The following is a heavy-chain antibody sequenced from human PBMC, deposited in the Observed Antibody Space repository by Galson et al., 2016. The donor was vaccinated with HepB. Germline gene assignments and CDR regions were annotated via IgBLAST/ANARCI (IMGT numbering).Heavy chain of an antibody. CDR1: GFTFGDYA. D-gene: IGHD2-8*02. CDR2: IRSKTYDGTT. Sequence: SLRLSCAASGFTFGDYALSWFRQVPGKGLEWVGFIRSKTYDGTTECAPSVKGRFTISRDDSESTAYLQMNSLKTEDTAVYYCTRAVVYAYLHYYYGFDVWGQGTTVIVSS. V-gene: IGHV3-49*03. CDR3: TRAVVYAYLHYYYGFDV. J-gene: IGHJ6*02.